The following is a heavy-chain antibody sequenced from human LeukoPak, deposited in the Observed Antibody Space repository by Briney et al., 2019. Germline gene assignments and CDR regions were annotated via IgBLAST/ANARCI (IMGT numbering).Heavy chain of an antibody. J-gene: IGHJ3*02. Sequence: SSETLSLTCTVSGGSISSSSYYWGWIRQPPGKGLEWIGSIYYSGSTYYNPSLKSRVTISVDTSKNQFSLKLSSVTAADTAVYYCARSEVGAIYPFDAFDIWGQGTMVTVSS. CDR2: IYYSGST. D-gene: IGHD1-26*01. CDR3: ARSEVGAIYPFDAFDI. V-gene: IGHV4-39*01. CDR1: GGSISSSSYY.